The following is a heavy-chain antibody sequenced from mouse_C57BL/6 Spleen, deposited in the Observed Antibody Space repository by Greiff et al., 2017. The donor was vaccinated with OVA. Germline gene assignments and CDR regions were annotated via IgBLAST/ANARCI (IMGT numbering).Heavy chain of an antibody. CDR2: IDPETGGT. CDR3: TRGGPAFDY. V-gene: IGHV1-15*01. Sequence: QVQLKESGAELVRPGASVTLSCKASGYTFTDYEMHWVKQTPVHGLEWIGAIDPETGGTAYNQKFKGKAILTADKSSSTAYMELRSLTSEDSAVYYCTRGGPAFDYWGQGTTLTVSS. CDR1: GYTFTDYE. J-gene: IGHJ2*01.